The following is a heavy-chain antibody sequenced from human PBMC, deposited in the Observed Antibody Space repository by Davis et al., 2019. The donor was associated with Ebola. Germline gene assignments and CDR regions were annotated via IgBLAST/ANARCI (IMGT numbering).Heavy chain of an antibody. CDR2: ITPNSGDT. D-gene: IGHD6-13*01. Sequence: ASVKVSCKASGYTFTDYYMHWVRQAPGQGLEWMGWITPNSGDTNHAPKFQGRVTMTRDTSISTAYMELSRLRSDDTAVYYCARSGRGLAAFGTDWFDPWGQGTLVTVSS. CDR3: ARSGRGLAAFGTDWFDP. J-gene: IGHJ5*02. V-gene: IGHV1-2*02. CDR1: GYTFTDYY.